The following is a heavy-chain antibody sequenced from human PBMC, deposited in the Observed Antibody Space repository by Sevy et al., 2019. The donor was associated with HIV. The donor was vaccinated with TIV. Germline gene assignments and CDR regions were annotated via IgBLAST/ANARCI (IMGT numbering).Heavy chain of an antibody. CDR1: GFTFRSYG. V-gene: IGHV3-30*18. Sequence: GESLKISCAASGFTFRSYGMHWVRQAPGKGLEWVALISYDGSYKYYADSVKGRFTISRDNSNNTLYLQMNSLRAEDTAVYYCAKNHDDFWSGYYFGGQGTLVTVSS. CDR3: AKNHDDFWSGYYF. D-gene: IGHD3-3*01. CDR2: ISYDGSYK. J-gene: IGHJ4*02.